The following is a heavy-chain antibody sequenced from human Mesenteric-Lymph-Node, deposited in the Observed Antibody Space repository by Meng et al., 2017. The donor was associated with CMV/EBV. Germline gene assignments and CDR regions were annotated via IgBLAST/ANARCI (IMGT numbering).Heavy chain of an antibody. CDR2: INPNSGGT. D-gene: IGHD1-26*01. J-gene: IGHJ4*02. CDR1: GYIFTDYY. V-gene: IGHV1-2*02. Sequence: ASVKVSCKASGYIFTDYYMHWVRQAPGQGLEWMGWINPNSGGTNYAQKFQGRVTMTRDTSIGTAYMELTRLRSDDTAVYYCARAGRAGSGRYCCAYWGQGTLVTVSS. CDR3: ARAGRAGSGRYCCAY.